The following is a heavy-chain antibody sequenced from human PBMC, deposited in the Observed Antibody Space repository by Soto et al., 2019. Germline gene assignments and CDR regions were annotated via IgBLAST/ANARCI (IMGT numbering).Heavy chain of an antibody. J-gene: IGHJ4*02. CDR2: INAGNGNK. CDR1: GYTFISYA. V-gene: IGHV1-3*05. D-gene: IGHD6-19*01. Sequence: QVQLVQSGAEEKKPGASVKVSCKASGYTFISYAMHWVRHAPEQRLEWMGWINAGNGNKKYSQKFQGRVTITRDTSASTAYMELSSLRSEDTAVYYFSRHGSGWDYWGQGTLVTVSS. CDR3: SRHGSGWDY.